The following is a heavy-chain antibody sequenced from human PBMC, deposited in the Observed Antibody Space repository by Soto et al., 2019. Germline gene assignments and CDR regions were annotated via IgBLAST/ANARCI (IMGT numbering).Heavy chain of an antibody. V-gene: IGHV1-3*01. CDR2: INAGNGNT. Sequence: ASVKVSCKASGYTFASYAMHWVRQAPGQRLEWMGWINAGNGNTKYSQKFQGRVTITRDTSASTAYMELSSLRSEDTAVYYCARMVRGVTAPLNWFDPWGQGTLVTVSS. CDR1: GYTFASYA. CDR3: ARMVRGVTAPLNWFDP. J-gene: IGHJ5*02. D-gene: IGHD3-10*01.